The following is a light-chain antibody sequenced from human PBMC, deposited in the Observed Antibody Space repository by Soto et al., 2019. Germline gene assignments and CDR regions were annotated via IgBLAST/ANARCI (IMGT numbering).Light chain of an antibody. CDR2: EVS. CDR1: SSDVGGYNY. J-gene: IGLJ2*01. CDR3: SSYTTSYTQV. V-gene: IGLV2-14*01. Sequence: QSALTQPASVSGSPGQSITIYCTGTSSDVGGYNYVSWYQHHPGKVPKLMIYEVSNRPLGISNRFSGSKSGNTASLTISGLRSEDEADYYCSSYTTSYTQVFGGGTKLTVL.